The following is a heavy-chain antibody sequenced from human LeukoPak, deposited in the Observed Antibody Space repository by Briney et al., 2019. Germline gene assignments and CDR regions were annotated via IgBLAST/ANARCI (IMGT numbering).Heavy chain of an antibody. D-gene: IGHD3-16*02. J-gene: IGHJ6*02. V-gene: IGHV3-74*01. Sequence: AGGPLRLSCAASGFTFSSYWMHWVRQAPGEGLLWVSRINTDGRSTSYADSVKGRFTISRDNARNTLYLQMNSLRVDDTAVYYCTRDSYQSDYYYGMDVWCQGTTVTVSS. CDR2: INTDGRST. CDR3: TRDSYQSDYYYGMDV. CDR1: GFTFSSYW.